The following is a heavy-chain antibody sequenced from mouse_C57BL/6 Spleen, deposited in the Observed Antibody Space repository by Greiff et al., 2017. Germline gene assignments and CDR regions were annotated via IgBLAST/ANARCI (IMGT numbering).Heavy chain of an antibody. D-gene: IGHD1-1*01. CDR2: IDPETGGT. CDR1: GYTFTDYE. J-gene: IGHJ3*01. Sequence: VQLQPSGAELVRPGASVTLSCKASGYTFTDYEMHWVKQTPVHGLEWIGAIDPETGGTAYNQKFKGKAILTADKSSSTAYMELRSLTSEDSAVYYCTRPLYYGSSSCAYWGQGTLVTVSA. V-gene: IGHV1-15*01. CDR3: TRPLYYGSSSCAY.